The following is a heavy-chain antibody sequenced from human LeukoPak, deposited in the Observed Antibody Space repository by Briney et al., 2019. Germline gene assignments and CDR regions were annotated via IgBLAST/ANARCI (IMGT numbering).Heavy chain of an antibody. CDR3: ARDGRFEYGHFYYFDF. Sequence: ASVNLSFTASGYTFNIYGISWVRHVPGQGHEWMGWSSVYNGVTRYAQKFQRRVTVATDNSTTTAYLKPTNLRSEDTAIYFCARDGRFEYGHFYYFDFWGQGTLVTVSS. D-gene: IGHD2-21*02. J-gene: IGHJ4*02. CDR1: GYTFNIYG. CDR2: SSVYNGVT. V-gene: IGHV1-18*01.